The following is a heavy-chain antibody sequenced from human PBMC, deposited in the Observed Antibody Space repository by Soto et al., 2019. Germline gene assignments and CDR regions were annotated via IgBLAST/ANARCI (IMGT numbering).Heavy chain of an antibody. D-gene: IGHD2-21*02. J-gene: IGHJ5*02. CDR2: IYYSGST. V-gene: IGHV4-39*01. CDR3: ARRNSAYCGGDCYLGFDP. Sequence: QLQLQESGPGLVKPSETLSLTCTVSGGSISSSSYYWGWIRQPPGKGLEWIGSIYYSGSTYYNPSLKRRVTISVDTSKNQFSLKLSSVTAADTAVYYCARRNSAYCGGDCYLGFDPWGQGTLVTVSS. CDR1: GGSISSSSYY.